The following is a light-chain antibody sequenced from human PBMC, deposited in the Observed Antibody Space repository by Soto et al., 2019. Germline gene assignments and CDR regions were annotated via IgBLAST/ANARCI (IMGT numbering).Light chain of an antibody. Sequence: EIVLTQSPGTLSSSPGERATLSCRASQSIYSRYLAWYQQRPGQHPRLLIHGAFTRATGISDRFSGSGSGTDFTLTISRLEPEDFAVYYCHHYGDSPPETFGQGTRVEIK. V-gene: IGKV3-20*01. J-gene: IGKJ1*01. CDR3: HHYGDSPPET. CDR1: QSIYSRY. CDR2: GAF.